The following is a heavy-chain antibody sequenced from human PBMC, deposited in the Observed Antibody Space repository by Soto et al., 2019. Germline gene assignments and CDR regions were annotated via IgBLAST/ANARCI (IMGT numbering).Heavy chain of an antibody. V-gene: IGHV4-59*08. CDR3: ARLGDWNYVNYYYYYMDV. D-gene: IGHD1-7*01. J-gene: IGHJ6*03. CDR2: IYYSGST. CDR1: GVSISSYY. Sequence: SETLSLTCTVSGVSISSYYWSWIRQPPGKGLEWIGYIYYSGSTNYNPSLKSRVTISVDTSKNQFSLKLSSVTAADTAVYYCARLGDWNYVNYYYYYMDVWGKGTTVTVSS.